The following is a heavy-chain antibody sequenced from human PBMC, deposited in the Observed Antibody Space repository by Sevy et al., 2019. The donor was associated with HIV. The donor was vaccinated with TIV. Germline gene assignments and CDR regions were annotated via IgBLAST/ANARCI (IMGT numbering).Heavy chain of an antibody. J-gene: IGHJ4*02. CDR2: VWYDGINK. CDR3: ARDNLLPVMVSMVRGALSYYFDY. CDR1: GFTFSDYG. V-gene: IGHV3-33*01. D-gene: IGHD3-10*01. Sequence: GGSLRLSCTASGFTFSDYGMHGVPQALGNGVQAVAVVWYDGINKYYGDSVKVRLTISRDNSKNTLYLQMNSLRAEDTAVYYCARDNLLPVMVSMVRGALSYYFDYWGQGTLVTVSS.